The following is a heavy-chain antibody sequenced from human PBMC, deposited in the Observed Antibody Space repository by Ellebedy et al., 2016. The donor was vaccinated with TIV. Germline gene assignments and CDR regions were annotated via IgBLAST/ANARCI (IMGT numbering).Heavy chain of an antibody. CDR1: GFTFSDHY. CDR2: ISSSGSMI. Sequence: GESLKISCAVSGFTFSDHYMNWVRQAPGKGLEWVSYISSSGSMIYYTESVRGRFTVSRDNAKNSLDLQMNTLRAEDTAVYFCSRGWSTPDSWGQGTLVIVSS. D-gene: IGHD2-15*01. CDR3: SRGWSTPDS. V-gene: IGHV3-11*04. J-gene: IGHJ4*02.